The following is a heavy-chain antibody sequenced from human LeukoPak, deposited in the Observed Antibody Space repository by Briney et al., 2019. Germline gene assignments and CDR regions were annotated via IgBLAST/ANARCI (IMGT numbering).Heavy chain of an antibody. CDR1: GYTFTSYD. J-gene: IGHJ4*02. V-gene: IGHV1-8*02. D-gene: IGHD2-2*01. CDR2: MNPNSGNT. CDR3: ARSGIVVVPAANVFDY. Sequence: ASVKVSCKASGYTFTSYDINWVRQATGQGLEWMGWMNPNSGNTGYAQKFQGRVTMTTDTSTSTAYMELRGLRSDDTAVYYCARSGIVVVPAANVFDYWGQGTLVTVSS.